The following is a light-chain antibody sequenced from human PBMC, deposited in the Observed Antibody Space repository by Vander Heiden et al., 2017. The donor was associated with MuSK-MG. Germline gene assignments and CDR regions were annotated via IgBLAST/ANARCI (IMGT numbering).Light chain of an antibody. CDR1: SIGSKS. CDR2: DDT. V-gene: IGLV3-21*02. Sequence: YVLTQPPSVSVAPGQPARITCGGNSIGSKSVHWYQQKPGQAPVLVVYDDTDRPSGIPERFSGSNSGNTATLTISTVEVGDEADYYCQVWDSGSDYVFGTGTKVTVL. J-gene: IGLJ1*01. CDR3: QVWDSGSDYV.